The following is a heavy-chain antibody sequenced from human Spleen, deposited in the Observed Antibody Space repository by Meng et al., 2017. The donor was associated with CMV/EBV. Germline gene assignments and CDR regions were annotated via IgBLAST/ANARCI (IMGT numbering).Heavy chain of an antibody. V-gene: IGHV4-34*01. CDR2: INHSGST. D-gene: IGHD3-10*01. CDR1: GGSFSGYY. J-gene: IGHJ4*02. Sequence: YGGSFSGYYWSWIRQPPGKGLEWIGEINHSGSTNYNPSLKSRVTISVDTSKNQFSLKLSSVTAADTAVYYCARERQGSGSYGEKTFDYWGQGTRGT. CDR3: ARERQGSGSYGEKTFDY.